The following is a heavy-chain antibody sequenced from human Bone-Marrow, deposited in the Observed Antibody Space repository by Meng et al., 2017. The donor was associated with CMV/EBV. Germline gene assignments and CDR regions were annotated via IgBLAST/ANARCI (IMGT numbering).Heavy chain of an antibody. CDR1: GFTFDDYT. Sequence: GESLKISCAASGFTFDDYTMHWVRQAPGKGLEWVSPISWDGGSTYYADSVKGRFTISRDNSKNSLYLQMNSLRTEDTALYYCAKDIGSYSSSSYFDYWGQGTRVTVSS. J-gene: IGHJ4*02. CDR3: AKDIGSYSSSSYFDY. V-gene: IGHV3-43*01. CDR2: ISWDGGST. D-gene: IGHD6-6*01.